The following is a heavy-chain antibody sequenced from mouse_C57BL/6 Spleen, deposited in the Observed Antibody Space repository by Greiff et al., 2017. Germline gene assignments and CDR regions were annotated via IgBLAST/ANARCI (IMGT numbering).Heavy chain of an antibody. Sequence: EVKVVESGGGLVQSGRSLRLSCATSGFTFSDFYMEWVRQAPGKGLEWIAASRNKANDYTTEYSASVKGRFIVSRDTSQSILYLQMNALRAEDTAIYYCARDEAFSRAMDYWGQGTSVTVSS. CDR1: GFTFSDFY. J-gene: IGHJ4*01. CDR3: ARDEAFSRAMDY. V-gene: IGHV7-1*01. CDR2: SRNKANDYTT.